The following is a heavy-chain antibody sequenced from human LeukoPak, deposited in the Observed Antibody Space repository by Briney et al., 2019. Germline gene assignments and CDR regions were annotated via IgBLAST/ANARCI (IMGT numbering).Heavy chain of an antibody. CDR3: ARGTRYGSVIAGYYYYGIDV. CDR2: ISSSGSTI. V-gene: IGHV3-11*01. CDR1: GFTFSDYY. D-gene: IGHD3-10*01. J-gene: IGHJ6*02. Sequence: GGSLRLPCAASGFTFSDYYMSWIRQAPGKGLEWVSYISSSGSTIYYADSVKGRFTISRDNAKNSLYLQMNSLRAEDTAVYYCARGTRYGSVIAGYYYYGIDVWGQGTTVTVSS.